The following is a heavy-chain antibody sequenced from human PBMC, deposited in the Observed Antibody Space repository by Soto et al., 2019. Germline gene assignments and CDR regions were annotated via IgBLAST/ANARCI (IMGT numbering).Heavy chain of an antibody. Sequence: QVQLQESGPGLVKPSGTLSLTCAVSSGSISSSNWWSWVRQPPGKGLEGIGEIYHSGSTNYNPALKSRVTIAVDKSKNQFSLKLSSVTAADTAVYYCARIGWSDRYYFDYWGQGTLVTVSS. D-gene: IGHD6-19*01. J-gene: IGHJ4*02. V-gene: IGHV4-4*02. CDR3: ARIGWSDRYYFDY. CDR1: SGSISSSNW. CDR2: IYHSGST.